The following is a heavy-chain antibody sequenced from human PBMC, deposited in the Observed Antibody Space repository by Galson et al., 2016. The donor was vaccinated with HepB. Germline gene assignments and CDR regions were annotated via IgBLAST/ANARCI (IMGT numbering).Heavy chain of an antibody. Sequence: CAISGDSVSGNSVTWNWIRQSPSRGLEWLGRTYYRSKWYNDYAVSVKSRITINSDTSKNQFSLQPNSVTPEDTAVYYCGRQYRNACDIWGQGTMVTVSS. V-gene: IGHV6-1*01. D-gene: IGHD2-2*02. CDR1: GDSVSGNSVT. CDR2: TYYRSKWYN. CDR3: GRQYRNACDI. J-gene: IGHJ3*02.